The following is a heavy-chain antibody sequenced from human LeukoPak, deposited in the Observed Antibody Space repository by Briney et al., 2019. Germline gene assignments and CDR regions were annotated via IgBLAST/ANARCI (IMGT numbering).Heavy chain of an antibody. CDR2: IKQDGSET. D-gene: IGHD3-22*01. J-gene: IGHJ5*02. CDR3: ARDRFGSSCYES. Sequence: PGGSLRLSCTASGFTFNNHYMTWVRQAPGKGLEWVANIKQDGSETFYLDSVKGRFTISRDNAKNSLYLQMNDVRAEDTAVYFCARDRFGSSCYESWGQGTLVTVTS. V-gene: IGHV3-7*04. CDR1: GFTFNNHY.